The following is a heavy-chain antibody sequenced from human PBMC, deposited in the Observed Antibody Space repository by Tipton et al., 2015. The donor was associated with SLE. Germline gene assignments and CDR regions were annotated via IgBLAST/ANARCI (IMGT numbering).Heavy chain of an antibody. Sequence: QLVQSGGGVVQPGGSLRLSCAASGFSFTTYGLHWFRQAPGKGLQGLAFIYSDGTPKYYADSVRGRFTISRDNSKNTVYLQMNSLRTEDTAVYYCAKDCGLGGVKDFWGQGALVTVPS. CDR2: IYSDGTPK. CDR1: GFSFTTYG. CDR3: AKDCGLGGVKDF. D-gene: IGHD2-21*01. V-gene: IGHV3-30*02. J-gene: IGHJ4*02.